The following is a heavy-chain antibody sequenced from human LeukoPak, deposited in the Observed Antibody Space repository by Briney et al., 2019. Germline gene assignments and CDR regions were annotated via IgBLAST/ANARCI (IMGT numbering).Heavy chain of an antibody. CDR3: TRIIELLWFGEGSYFDY. D-gene: IGHD3-10*01. J-gene: IGHJ4*02. CDR2: IRSKAYGGTT. V-gene: IGHV3-49*03. CDR1: GFTFGDYA. Sequence: PGGSLRLSCTASGFTFGDYAMSWFRQAPGKGLEWVGFIRSKAYGGTTEYAASVKGRFTISRDDSKSIAYLQMNSLKTEDTAVYYCTRIIELLWFGEGSYFDYWGQGTLVTVSS.